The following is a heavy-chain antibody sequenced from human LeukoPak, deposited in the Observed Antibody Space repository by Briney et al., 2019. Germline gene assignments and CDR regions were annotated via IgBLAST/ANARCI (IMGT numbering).Heavy chain of an antibody. CDR3: ARTTQPQSGYFDY. CDR1: GGTFSSYA. CDR2: IIPILGIA. Sequence: SVKVSCKASGGTFSSYAISWVRQAPGQGLEWMGRIIPILGIANYAQKFQGRVTITADKSTSTAHMELSSLRSEDTAVYYCARTTQPQSGYFDYWGQGTLVTVSS. J-gene: IGHJ4*02. V-gene: IGHV1-69*04. D-gene: IGHD1-14*01.